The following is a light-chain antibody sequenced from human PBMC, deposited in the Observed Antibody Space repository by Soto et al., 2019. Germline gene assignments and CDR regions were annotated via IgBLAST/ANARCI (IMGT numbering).Light chain of an antibody. Sequence: EIVLTQSPATLSVSPGERATLSCRASQSVRFNLAWYQQKPGQAPRLLIYGASTRATGIPARFSASGSGTEFTLTISSLQSEDFATYYCQQLDSYPRTFGQGTK. CDR2: GAS. CDR1: QSVRFN. CDR3: QQLDSYPRT. V-gene: IGKV3-15*01. J-gene: IGKJ1*01.